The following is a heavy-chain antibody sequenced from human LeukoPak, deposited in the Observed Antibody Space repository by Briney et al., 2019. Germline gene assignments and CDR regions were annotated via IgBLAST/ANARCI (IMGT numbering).Heavy chain of an antibody. Sequence: SETLSLTCAVYGGSFSGYYWSGIRQPPGKGLEWIGEINHSGSTNYNPSLKSRVTISVDTSKNQFSLKLSSVTAADTAVYYCARGGLGRYFDWLHPYYYYYGMDVWGQGTTVTVSS. CDR2: INHSGST. D-gene: IGHD3-9*01. V-gene: IGHV4-34*01. J-gene: IGHJ6*02. CDR1: GGSFSGYY. CDR3: ARGGLGRYFDWLHPYYYYYGMDV.